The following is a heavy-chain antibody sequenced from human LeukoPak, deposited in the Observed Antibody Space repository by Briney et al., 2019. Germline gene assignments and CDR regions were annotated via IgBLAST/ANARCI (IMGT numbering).Heavy chain of an antibody. V-gene: IGHV3-7*01. CDR1: GFTFGSYW. CDR2: IKHDGSDH. D-gene: IGHD3-9*01. Sequence: PGGSLRLSCVGSGFTFGSYWMSWVRQAPGKGLEWVANIKHDGSDHYYADSVAGRFTISRDNAKNSLYLEMSSLRAEVAAVYFCVRHPGSYNVLTGYSYYFDYWGQGTLVTVSS. CDR3: VRHPGSYNVLTGYSYYFDY. J-gene: IGHJ4*02.